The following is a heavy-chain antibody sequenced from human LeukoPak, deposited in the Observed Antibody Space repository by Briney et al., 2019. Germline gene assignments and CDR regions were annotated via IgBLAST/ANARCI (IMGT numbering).Heavy chain of an antibody. CDR2: IYSGGST. D-gene: IGHD6-19*01. V-gene: IGHV3-66*01. CDR3: AKDLRRDGYSSGWYYFDY. J-gene: IGHJ4*02. CDR1: GFTVSSNY. Sequence: GGSLRLSCAASGFTVSSNYMSWVRQAPGKGLEWVSVIYSGGSTYYADSVKGRFTISRDNSKNTLYLQMNSLRVEDTAVYYCAKDLRRDGYSSGWYYFDYWGQGTLVTVSS.